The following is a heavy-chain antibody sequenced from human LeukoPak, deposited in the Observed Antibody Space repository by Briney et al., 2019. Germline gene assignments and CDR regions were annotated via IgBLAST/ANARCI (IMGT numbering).Heavy chain of an antibody. J-gene: IGHJ5*02. CDR3: ARMSPPFST. V-gene: IGHV3-7*01. CDR1: GLTLSSHW. Sequence: GGSLGLSCEASGLTLSSHWWSWVRQPPGKGLEWVANIRQEGSEKYYVDSVKGRFTISRDNANNSVFLQMNSLRAEDTAVYYCARMSPPFSTWGQGILVTVSS. CDR2: IRQEGSEK.